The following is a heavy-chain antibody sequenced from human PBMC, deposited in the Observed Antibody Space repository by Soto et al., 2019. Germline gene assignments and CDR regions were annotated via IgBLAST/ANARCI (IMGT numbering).Heavy chain of an antibody. J-gene: IGHJ1*01. V-gene: IGHV3-23*05. CDR3: AKDAVPGDGWWLLEH. D-gene: IGHD2-21*02. Sequence: PGGSLRLFCRGSGFSFTSYALAWVRQAPGKGLECVAGLYGSGRGIEYADSVRGRFTISRDNSRNTVYLGMNYLRGDDTAGYYCAKDAVPGDGWWLLEHWGRGTVVTVSS. CDR1: GFSFTSYA. CDR2: LYGSGRGI.